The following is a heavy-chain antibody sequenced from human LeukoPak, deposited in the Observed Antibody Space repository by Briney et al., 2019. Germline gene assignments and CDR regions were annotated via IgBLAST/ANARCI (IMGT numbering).Heavy chain of an antibody. CDR1: GNTLTEFS. D-gene: IGHD3/OR15-3a*01. J-gene: IGHJ4*02. CDR2: FDPEDGKT. CDR3: ATAGDAIDSVMIWDF. Sequence: ASVKVSCKLSGNTLTEFSVHWVRQAPGKGLEWMGGFDPEDGKTIYAQKFQGRVTMTEDTSTDTAYMELSSLRSEDTAVYYCATAGDAIDSVMIWDFWGQGTLVTVSP. V-gene: IGHV1-24*01.